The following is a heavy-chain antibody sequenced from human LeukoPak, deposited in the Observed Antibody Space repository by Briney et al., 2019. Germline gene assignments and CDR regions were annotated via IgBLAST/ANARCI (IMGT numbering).Heavy chain of an antibody. D-gene: IGHD3-22*01. CDR2: IYYSGST. V-gene: IGHV4-31*03. Sequence: SQTLSLTCTVSGGSISSGGYYWSWIRQHPGKGLEWIGYIYYSGSTYYNPSLKSRVTISVDTSKNQLSLKLSSVTAADTAVYYCARAIVVGTYYFDYWGQGTLVTVSS. J-gene: IGHJ4*02. CDR1: GGSISSGGYY. CDR3: ARAIVVGTYYFDY.